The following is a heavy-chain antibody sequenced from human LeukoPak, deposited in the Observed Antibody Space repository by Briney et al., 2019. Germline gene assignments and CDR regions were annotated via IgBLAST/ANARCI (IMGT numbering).Heavy chain of an antibody. D-gene: IGHD1-26*01. Sequence: SETLSLTCTVSGGSISSSNYLWGWIRQPPGKGGEWIGSIYYSGSTYYNPSLKSRVTISVDTSKNQLSLKLSFVTAADTAVYYCASISSGNYRHWVDPWGQGTLVTVSS. V-gene: IGHV4-39*01. CDR2: IYYSGST. CDR1: GGSISSSNYL. CDR3: ASISSGNYRHWVDP. J-gene: IGHJ5*02.